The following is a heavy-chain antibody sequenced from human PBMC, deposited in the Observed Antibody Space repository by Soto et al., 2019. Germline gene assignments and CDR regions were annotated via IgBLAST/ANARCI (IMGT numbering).Heavy chain of an antibody. J-gene: IGHJ5*01. CDR2: IYWDDDK. D-gene: IGHD2-15*01. CDR3: AHAMLYCTGGSCSTWFDS. Sequence: QITLKESGPTLVKPTQTLTLTCTFSGFSLSTHGVGVGWVRQPAGKALEWLALIYWDDDKRYSASLNSRLTITKDTSKNQVVLTITNMYPVDTATYYCAHAMLYCTGGSCSTWFDSWGQGTLVTVSS. CDR1: GFSLSTHGVG. V-gene: IGHV2-5*02.